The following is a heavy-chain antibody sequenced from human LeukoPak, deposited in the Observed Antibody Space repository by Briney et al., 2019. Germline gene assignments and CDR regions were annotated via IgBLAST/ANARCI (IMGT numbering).Heavy chain of an antibody. CDR2: ISSSGSTI. J-gene: IGHJ4*02. CDR1: GFTFSDYY. CDR3: AKDRYTMIVVSGFDY. Sequence: GGSLRLSCAASGFTFSDYYMSWIRQAPGKGLEWVSYISSSGSTIYYADSVKGRFTISRDNAKNSLYLQMNSLRAEDTAVYYCAKDRYTMIVVSGFDYWGQGTLVTVSS. D-gene: IGHD3-22*01. V-gene: IGHV3-11*01.